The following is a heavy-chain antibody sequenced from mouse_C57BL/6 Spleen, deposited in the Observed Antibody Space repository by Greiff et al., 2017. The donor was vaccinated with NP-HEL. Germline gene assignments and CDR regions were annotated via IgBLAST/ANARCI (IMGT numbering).Heavy chain of an antibody. Sequence: VQLQQSGPELVKPGASVKISCKASGYAFSSSWMNWVKQRPGKGLEWIGRIYPGDGVTNYNGKFKGKATLTADKSSSTAYMHISSLTSEDSAFYFCAREYYGGFAYWGQGTLVTVSA. V-gene: IGHV1-82*01. D-gene: IGHD1-1*01. CDR1: GYAFSSSW. CDR3: AREYYGGFAY. CDR2: IYPGDGVT. J-gene: IGHJ3*01.